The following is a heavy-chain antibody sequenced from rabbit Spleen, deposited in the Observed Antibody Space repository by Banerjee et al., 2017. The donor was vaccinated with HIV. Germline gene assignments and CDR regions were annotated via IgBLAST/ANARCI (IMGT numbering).Heavy chain of an antibody. D-gene: IGHD1-1*01. V-gene: IGHV1S7*01. CDR3: ARDLPSVVGWNFNL. J-gene: IGHJ4*01. CDR1: GFTLSSYY. Sequence: HLKESGGGLVQPGGSLKLSCTASGFTLSSYYMNWVRQAPGKGLEWIGYIDPVFGITYYANWVNGRFSISRENAQNTVFLQMTSLTAADTATYFCARDLPSVVGWNFNLWGPGTLVTVS. CDR2: IDPVFGIT.